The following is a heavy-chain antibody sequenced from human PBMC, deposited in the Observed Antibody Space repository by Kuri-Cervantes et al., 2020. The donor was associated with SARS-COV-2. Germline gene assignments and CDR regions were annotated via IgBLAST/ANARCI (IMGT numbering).Heavy chain of an antibody. Sequence: SETLSLTCTVSGGSISSYYWGWIRQPPGKGLAWIGYIYYSWSTNYNPSLKSRVTISVDTSKNQLSLKLSTVTAADTAVYYCARDSYSSSWSQYVYWGQGTLVTVSS. CDR2: IYYSWST. CDR3: ARDSYSSSWSQYVY. V-gene: IGHV4-59*01. CDR1: GGSISSYY. J-gene: IGHJ4*02. D-gene: IGHD6-13*01.